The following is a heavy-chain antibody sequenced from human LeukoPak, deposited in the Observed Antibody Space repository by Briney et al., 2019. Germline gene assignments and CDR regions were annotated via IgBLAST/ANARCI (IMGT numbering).Heavy chain of an antibody. V-gene: IGHV3-23*01. CDR1: GFTFSSYA. CDR2: ISGSGGST. D-gene: IGHD3-3*01. J-gene: IGHJ5*02. Sequence: GGSLRLSCAASGFTFSSYAMSWVRQAPGKGLEWVSAISGSGGSTYYADSVKDRLTISRDNSKNTLYLQMNSLRAEDTAVYYCAKGGMSPNYDFWSRYYTEWFDPWGQGTLVTVSS. CDR3: AKGGMSPNYDFWSRYYTEWFDP.